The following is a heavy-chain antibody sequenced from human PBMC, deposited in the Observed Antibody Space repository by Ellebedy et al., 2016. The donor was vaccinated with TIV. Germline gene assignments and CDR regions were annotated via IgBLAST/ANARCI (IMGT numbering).Heavy chain of an antibody. J-gene: IGHJ4*02. V-gene: IGHV1-69*13. CDR2: IIPIFGTA. D-gene: IGHD2-2*01. CDR3: ARGMYQLLPDDY. CDR1: GGTFSNYA. Sequence: SVKVSXKASGGTFSNYAISWVRQAPGQGLEWMGGIIPIFGTANYAQKFQGRVTITADESTSTAYMELSSLRSEDTAVYYCARGMYQLLPDDYWGQGTLVTVSS.